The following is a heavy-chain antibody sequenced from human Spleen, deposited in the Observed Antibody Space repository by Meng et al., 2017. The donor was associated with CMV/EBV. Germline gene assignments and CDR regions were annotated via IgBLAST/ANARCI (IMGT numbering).Heavy chain of an antibody. J-gene: IGHJ4*02. CDR3: ARADCSGISCYDVYNY. D-gene: IGHD2-2*01. CDR1: GGTFSTYS. V-gene: IGHV1-69*10. Sequence: SVKVSCKASGGTFSTYSITWVRQAPGQGLERMGGIRPMLGLPHYAQQFQGRVTITADKSSTTAYMELSSLRSDDTAVYYCARADCSGISCYDVYNYWGQGTLVTVPQ. CDR2: IRPMLGLP.